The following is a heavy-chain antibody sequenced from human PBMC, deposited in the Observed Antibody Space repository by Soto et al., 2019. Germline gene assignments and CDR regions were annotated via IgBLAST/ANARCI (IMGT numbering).Heavy chain of an antibody. CDR2: IGGSGYT. CDR3: AKGRSYYYYYGVDV. CDR1: GFTFSDYY. Sequence: PGGSLRLSCAASGFTFSDYYMSWIRQSPGEGLEWIAIIGGSGYTKYADSVKGRFTISRDNSKSTLYLQMNSLRAEDTALYYCAKGRSYYYYYGVDVLGPGTTVTV. J-gene: IGHJ6*02. V-gene: IGHV3-11*05.